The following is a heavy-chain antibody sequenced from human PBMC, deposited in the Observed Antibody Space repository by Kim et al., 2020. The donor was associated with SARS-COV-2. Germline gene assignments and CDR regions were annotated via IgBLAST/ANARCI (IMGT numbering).Heavy chain of an antibody. CDR1: GGSFSGYY. V-gene: IGHV4-34*01. CDR3: ARGGVRYSYGFRYFDL. CDR2: INHSGST. D-gene: IGHD5-18*01. J-gene: IGHJ2*01. Sequence: SETLSLTCAVYGGSFSGYYWSWIRQPPGKGLEWIGEINHSGSTNYNPSLKSRVTISVDTSKNQFSLKLSSVTAADTAVYYCARGGVRYSYGFRYFDLWGR.